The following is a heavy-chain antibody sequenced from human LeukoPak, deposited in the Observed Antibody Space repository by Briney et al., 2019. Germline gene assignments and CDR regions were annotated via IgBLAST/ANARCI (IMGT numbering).Heavy chain of an antibody. CDR2: IKQDGSEK. CDR1: GFTFSSYW. CDR3: AREHEPIAAAPIDY. D-gene: IGHD6-13*01. J-gene: IGHJ4*02. Sequence: GGSLRLSCAASGFTFSSYWMSWVRQAPGKGLEWVANIKQDGSEKYYVDSVKGRFTISRDNAKNSLYLQMNSLSAEDTAVYYCAREHEPIAAAPIDYWGQGTLVTVSS. V-gene: IGHV3-7*01.